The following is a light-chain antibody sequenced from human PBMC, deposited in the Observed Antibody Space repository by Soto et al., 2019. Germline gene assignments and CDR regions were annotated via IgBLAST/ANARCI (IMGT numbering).Light chain of an antibody. CDR2: DAF. Sequence: DIQMTQSPSSLSASVEDTATITSRASQSISSWLAWYQQKPGKAPKLLIFDAFSLESGVPSRFSGSRSGTEFTLTISSLQPDDYATYYCQQYNSYSPLTFGVGTKVDIK. J-gene: IGKJ4*01. V-gene: IGKV1-5*01. CDR3: QQYNSYSPLT. CDR1: QSISSW.